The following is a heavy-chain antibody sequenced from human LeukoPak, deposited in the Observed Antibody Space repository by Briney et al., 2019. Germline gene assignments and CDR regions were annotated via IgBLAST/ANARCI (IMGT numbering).Heavy chain of an antibody. CDR3: AKDSGRGYSGYDFLYYYYYGMDV. J-gene: IGHJ6*02. V-gene: IGHV3-43*02. CDR1: GFTFDDYA. D-gene: IGHD5-12*01. CDR2: IIGDGGST. Sequence: GSLSLSCAASGFTFDDYAIHWVRQAPGKGLEWVSLIIGDGGSTYYADSVKGRFTISRDNSKNSLYLQMNSLRTEDTALYYCAKDSGRGYSGYDFLYYYYYGMDVWGQGTTVTVSS.